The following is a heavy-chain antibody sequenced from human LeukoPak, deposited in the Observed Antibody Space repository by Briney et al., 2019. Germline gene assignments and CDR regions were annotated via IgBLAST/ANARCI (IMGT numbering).Heavy chain of an antibody. D-gene: IGHD3-10*01. J-gene: IGHJ4*02. CDR1: GYSFTTYW. CDR3: ARQGTYRDIDY. CDR2: IYPGDPET. V-gene: IGHV5-51*01. Sequence: GESLKISCKVSGYSFTTYWIGWVRQMSGKGLEWMGIIYPGDPETTYSPSFQGQVTISVDKSISTAYLQWSSLRASDTAIYYCARQGTYRDIDYWGQGTLVTVSS.